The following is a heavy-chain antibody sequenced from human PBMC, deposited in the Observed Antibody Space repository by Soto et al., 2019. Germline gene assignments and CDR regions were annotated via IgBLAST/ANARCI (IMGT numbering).Heavy chain of an antibody. CDR1: GFSLSTRGVG. J-gene: IGHJ4*02. D-gene: IGHD3-16*01. Sequence: QITLKESGPPLVKPTQTLTLTCNFSGFSLSTRGVGVGWIRQPPGKALEWLTLIYWDDAKEYSPSLRSRITTTKDTSKNPVVLTMTDMAPVDTATYFCAHKGGGDRILDYWGQGTLVTVSS. CDR2: IYWDDAK. CDR3: AHKGGGDRILDY. V-gene: IGHV2-5*02.